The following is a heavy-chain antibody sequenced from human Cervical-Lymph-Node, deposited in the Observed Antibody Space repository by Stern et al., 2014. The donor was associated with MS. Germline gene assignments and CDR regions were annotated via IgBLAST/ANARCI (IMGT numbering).Heavy chain of an antibody. V-gene: IGHV1-46*01. J-gene: IGHJ4*02. Sequence: QVQLVQSGAEVKKPGASVKISCKASKNDFSSYYIHWVRQAPGQGLEWMGIINPSGGSTSYAQKFQDRVTMTRDTSTSTVYMDLRSLRSEDTAVYYCARDLGIAAIFDSWGQGTLVTVSS. CDR3: ARDLGIAAIFDS. CDR2: INPSGGST. CDR1: KNDFSSYY. D-gene: IGHD6-13*01.